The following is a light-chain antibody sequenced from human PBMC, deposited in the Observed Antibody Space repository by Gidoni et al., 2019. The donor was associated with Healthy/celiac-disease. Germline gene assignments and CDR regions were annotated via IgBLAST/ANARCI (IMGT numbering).Light chain of an antibody. Sequence: EIVMTQSPATLSVSPAERATLSCSASQSVSSNLAWYQQKPGQAPRLLIYGASTRATGIPARFSGSGSGTELTLTISSLQSEDFAVYYCQQYNNWPPYTFGQGTKLEIK. CDR3: QQYNNWPPYT. J-gene: IGKJ2*01. V-gene: IGKV3-15*01. CDR1: QSVSSN. CDR2: GAS.